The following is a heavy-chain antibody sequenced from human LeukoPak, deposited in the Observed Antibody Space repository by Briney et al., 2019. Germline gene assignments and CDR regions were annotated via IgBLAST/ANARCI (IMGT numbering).Heavy chain of an antibody. CDR2: IIPILGIA. V-gene: IGHV1-69*04. D-gene: IGHD1-26*01. CDR1: GGTFSSYT. Sequence: ASVKVSCKASGGTFSSYTISWVRQAPGQGLEWMGRIIPILGIANYAQKFQGRVTITADKSTSTAYMELSSLRSEDTAVYYCARDSGSYYYAFDIWGQGTMVTVSS. J-gene: IGHJ3*02. CDR3: ARDSGSYYYAFDI.